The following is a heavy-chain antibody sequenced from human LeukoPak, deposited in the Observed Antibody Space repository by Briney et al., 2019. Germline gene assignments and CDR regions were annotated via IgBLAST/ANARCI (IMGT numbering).Heavy chain of an antibody. J-gene: IGHJ1*01. CDR3: ARARGSSFQH. V-gene: IGHV4-61*08. CDR2: IYYSGST. Sequence: SETLSLTCTVSGGSISSGGYYWSWIRQHPGKGLEWIGYIYYSGSTNYNPSLKSRVTISVDTSKNQFSLKLSSVTAADTAVYYCARARGSSFQHWGQGTLVTVSS. D-gene: IGHD1-26*01. CDR1: GGSISSGGYY.